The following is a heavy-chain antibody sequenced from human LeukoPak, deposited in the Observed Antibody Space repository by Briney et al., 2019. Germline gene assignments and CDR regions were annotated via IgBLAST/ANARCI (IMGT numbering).Heavy chain of an antibody. D-gene: IGHD1-7*01. CDR1: GGSFSGYY. J-gene: IGHJ4*02. CDR3: WNYGQGFSFES. V-gene: IGHV4-34*03. CDR2: IYYDGNT. Sequence: PSETLSLTCAVYGGSFSGYYWSWIRLPPGKGLEWIGSIYYDGNTYYQPSPKSRVSISLDTSKNQFSLELTSVTAADTATHYWWNYGQGFSFESWGQGTLPTVSS.